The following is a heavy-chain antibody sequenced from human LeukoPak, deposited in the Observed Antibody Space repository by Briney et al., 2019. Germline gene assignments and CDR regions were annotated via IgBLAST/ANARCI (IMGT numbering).Heavy chain of an antibody. V-gene: IGHV4-34*01. Sequence: SETLSLTCAVYGGSFSGYYWSWIRQPPGKGLEWIGEINHSGSTNYNPSLKSRVTISVDTSKNQFSLKLSSVTAADTAVYYCARVRYCSSTSCSNWFDPWGQGTLVTVSS. CDR2: INHSGST. D-gene: IGHD2-2*01. CDR3: ARVRYCSSTSCSNWFDP. CDR1: GGSFSGYY. J-gene: IGHJ5*02.